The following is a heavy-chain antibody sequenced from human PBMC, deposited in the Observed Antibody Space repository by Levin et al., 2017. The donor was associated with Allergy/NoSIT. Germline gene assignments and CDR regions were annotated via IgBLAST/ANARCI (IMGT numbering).Heavy chain of an antibody. D-gene: IGHD2-15*01. Sequence: GPTLVKPTQTLTLTCTFSGFSLRANGMRVSWIRQPPGMAVEWLARIDWDADPFYSTSLKTRLTISKDTSKNQVVLTMTNMDPVDTATYYCARNTYCNAVNGYREPSHFDYWGEGTLVTVSS. CDR2: IDWDADP. CDR3: ARNTYCNAVNGYREPSHFDY. V-gene: IGHV2-70*04. J-gene: IGHJ4*02. CDR1: GFSLRANGMR.